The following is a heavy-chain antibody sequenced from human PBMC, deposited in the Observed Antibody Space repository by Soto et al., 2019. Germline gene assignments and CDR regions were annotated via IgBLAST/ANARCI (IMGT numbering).Heavy chain of an antibody. Sequence: SETLSITCAVSGGSISSGGYSWSWIRQPPGKGLEWIGYIYHSGSTYYNPSLKSRVTISVDRSKNQFSLKLSSVTAADTAVYYCAQRDRGAFDIWGKGTMVTVSS. CDR1: GGSISSGGYS. D-gene: IGHD3-22*01. CDR3: AQRDRGAFDI. V-gene: IGHV4-30-2*01. CDR2: IYHSGST. J-gene: IGHJ3*02.